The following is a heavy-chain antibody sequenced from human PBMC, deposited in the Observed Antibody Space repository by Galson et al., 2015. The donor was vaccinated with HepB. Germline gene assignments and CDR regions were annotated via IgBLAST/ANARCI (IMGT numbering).Heavy chain of an antibody. CDR1: GGSFSGYY. D-gene: IGHD3-22*01. Sequence: SLTCAVYGGSFSGYYWSWIRQPPGKGLEWIGEINHSGSTNYNPSLKSRVTISVDTSKNQFSLKLSSVTAADTAVYYCARGHDDSSGYYYRYFDYWGQGTLVTVSS. V-gene: IGHV4-34*01. CDR2: INHSGST. J-gene: IGHJ4*02. CDR3: ARGHDDSSGYYYRYFDY.